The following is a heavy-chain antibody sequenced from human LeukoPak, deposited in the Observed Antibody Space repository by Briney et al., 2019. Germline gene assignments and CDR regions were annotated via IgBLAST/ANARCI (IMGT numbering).Heavy chain of an antibody. CDR2: ISSSSSTI. CDR3: ARDRYDSSLAFDI. CDR1: GFTFSSYS. Sequence: GGSLRLSCAASGFTFSSYSMNWVRQAPGKGLEWVSYISSSSSTIYYADSVKGRFTVSRDNAKNSLYLQMNSLRAVDTAVYYCARDRYDSSLAFDIWGQGTMVTVSS. J-gene: IGHJ3*02. V-gene: IGHV3-48*04. D-gene: IGHD3-22*01.